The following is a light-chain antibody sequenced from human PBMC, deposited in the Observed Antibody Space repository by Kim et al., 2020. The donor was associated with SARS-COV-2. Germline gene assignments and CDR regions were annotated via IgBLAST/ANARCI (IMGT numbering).Light chain of an antibody. V-gene: IGLV2-23*03. CDR2: EGS. CDR1: SSDVGSYNL. J-gene: IGLJ1*01. CDR3: CSYAGSSTFYV. Sequence: SALTQPASVSGSPGQSITISCTGTSSDVGSYNLVSWYQQHPGKAPKLMIYEGSERPSGVSNRFSGSKSGNTASLTISGLQAEDEADYYCCSYAGSSTFYVFGTGTKVTVL.